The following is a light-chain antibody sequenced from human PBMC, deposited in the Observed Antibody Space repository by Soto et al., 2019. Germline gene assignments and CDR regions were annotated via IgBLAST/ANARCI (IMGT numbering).Light chain of an antibody. Sequence: DIQMTQSPSSLSASVGESVTFTCRASQSISYSLNWFQQKPGKAPKVLIYAASSLPSGVPSRFSGSGSGTEFTLTINSLQREDFAVYYCQQYGNLPLTFGGGTKVEIK. CDR1: QSISYS. J-gene: IGKJ4*01. CDR3: QQYGNLPLT. V-gene: IGKV1-39*01. CDR2: AAS.